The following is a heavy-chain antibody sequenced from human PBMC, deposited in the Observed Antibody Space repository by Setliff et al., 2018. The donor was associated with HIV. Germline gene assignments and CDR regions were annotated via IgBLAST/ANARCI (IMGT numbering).Heavy chain of an antibody. CDR2: ISPGSGAT. Sequence: ASVKVSCKASGYSFTDYYINWVRQAPGQGLEWMGRISPGSGATNYAQKFQGRVTMTRDTSISTAYMDLSRLKSDDTAVYFCARSPYDFWSGYTLNYWGQGALVTVSS. CDR1: GYSFTDYY. J-gene: IGHJ4*02. V-gene: IGHV1-2*06. CDR3: ARSPYDFWSGYTLNY. D-gene: IGHD3-3*01.